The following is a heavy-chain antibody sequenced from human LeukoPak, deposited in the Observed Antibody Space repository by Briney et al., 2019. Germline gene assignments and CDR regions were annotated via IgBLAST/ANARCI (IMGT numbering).Heavy chain of an antibody. CDR1: GGSISSNSYY. Sequence: SETLSLTCTVTGGSISSNSYYWGWIRQPPGKGLEWIGTIYYSGSTYYNPSLKSRVTVSVDTSKNQFSLKLSSVTAADTAVYYCARGRPVLLRFLEWLSRERHFDYWGQGTLVTVSS. J-gene: IGHJ4*02. D-gene: IGHD3-3*01. V-gene: IGHV4-39*01. CDR3: ARGRPVLLRFLEWLSRERHFDY. CDR2: IYYSGST.